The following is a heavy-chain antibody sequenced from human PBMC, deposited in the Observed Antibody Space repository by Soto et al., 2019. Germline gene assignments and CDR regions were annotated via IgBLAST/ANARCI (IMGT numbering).Heavy chain of an antibody. Sequence: LRLSCAASGFTFRTYGMHWVRQAPGKGLEWVAFISDDGSQKYYGDSVKGRFTISRDNSKDTLSLRMISLRTEDTSVYYCAKEAPGGWHFFDTWGQGTLVTVSS. J-gene: IGHJ4*02. D-gene: IGHD6-19*01. CDR3: AKEAPGGWHFFDT. CDR1: GFTFRTYG. V-gene: IGHV3-30*18. CDR2: ISDDGSQK.